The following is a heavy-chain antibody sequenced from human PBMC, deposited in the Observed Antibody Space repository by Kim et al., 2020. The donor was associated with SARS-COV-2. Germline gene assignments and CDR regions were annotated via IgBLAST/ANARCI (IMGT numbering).Heavy chain of an antibody. CDR3: AKVPRGWGYCTGGVCHETPFLFDY. V-gene: IGHV3-23*01. Sequence: GGSLRLSCAASGFTFSSYAMSWVRQAPGKGLEWVSAISGSGGSTYYADSVKGRFTISRDNSKNTLYLQMNSLRAEDTAVYYCAKVPRGWGYCTGGVCHETPFLFDYWGQGTLVTVSS. J-gene: IGHJ4*02. CDR2: ISGSGGST. CDR1: GFTFSSYA. D-gene: IGHD2-8*02.